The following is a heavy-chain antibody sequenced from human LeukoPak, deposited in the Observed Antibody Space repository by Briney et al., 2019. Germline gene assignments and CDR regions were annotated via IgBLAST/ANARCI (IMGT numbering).Heavy chain of an antibody. D-gene: IGHD2-15*01. CDR1: GGSFSGYY. V-gene: IGHV4-34*01. CDR2: INHSGST. Sequence: SETLSLTCAVYGGSFSGYYWSWIRQPPGKGLKWIGEINHSGSTNYNPSLKSRVTISVDTSKNQFSLKLSSVTAADTAVYYCASRNPVPRGDFDYRGQGTLVTVSS. J-gene: IGHJ4*02. CDR3: ASRNPVPRGDFDY.